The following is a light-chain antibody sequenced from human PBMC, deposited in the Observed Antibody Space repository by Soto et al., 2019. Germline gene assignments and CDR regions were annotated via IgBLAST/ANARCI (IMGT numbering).Light chain of an antibody. Sequence: EIVLTQSPATLSLSPGERATLSCRASQSISSYLAWYQQKPAQAPRLLIYDASNRATGIPARFSGSGSGTDFTLTISSLEPEDFAVYYCQQRSNWFTFGGGTKVEI. CDR1: QSISSY. CDR3: QQRSNWFT. J-gene: IGKJ4*01. CDR2: DAS. V-gene: IGKV3-11*01.